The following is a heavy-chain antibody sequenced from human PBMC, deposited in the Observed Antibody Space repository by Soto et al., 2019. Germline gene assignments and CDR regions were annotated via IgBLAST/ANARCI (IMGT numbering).Heavy chain of an antibody. CDR3: AKGIDYGDYDYYYYYMDV. CDR2: LYSGGST. D-gene: IGHD4-17*01. V-gene: IGHV3-23*03. CDR1: GFTFGNYA. Sequence: PGGSLRLSCAASGFTFGNYAMSWVRQAPGKGLEWVSLLYSGGSTYYADSVKGRFTISRDNSKNTLYLQMNSLRAEDTAVYYCAKGIDYGDYDYYYYYMDVWGKGTTVTVS. J-gene: IGHJ6*03.